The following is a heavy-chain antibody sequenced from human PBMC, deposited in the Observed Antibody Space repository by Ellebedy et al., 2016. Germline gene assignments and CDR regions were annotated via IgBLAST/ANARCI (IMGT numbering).Heavy chain of an antibody. J-gene: IGHJ4*02. CDR2: MNPNSGNT. D-gene: IGHD3-16*01. CDR1: GYTFTSYD. CDR3: ARSWGKKDY. Sequence: ASVKVSCKASGYTFTSYDINWVRQATGQGLEWMGWMNPNSGNTGYAQKFQGRVTMTTDTSTSTAYMELRSLRSDDTAVYYCARSWGKKDYWGQGTLVTVSS. V-gene: IGHV1-8*01.